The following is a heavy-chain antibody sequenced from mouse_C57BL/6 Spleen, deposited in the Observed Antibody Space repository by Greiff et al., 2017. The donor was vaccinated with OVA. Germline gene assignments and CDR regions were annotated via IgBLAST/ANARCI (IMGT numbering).Heavy chain of an antibody. CDR2: IYPGDGDT. D-gene: IGHD1-1*01. CDR3: ARIPYYYGSSYAAMDY. CDR1: GYAFSSSW. Sequence: QVQLKESGPELVKPGASVKISCKASGYAFSSSWMNWVKQRPGKGLEWIGRIYPGDGDTNYNGKFKGKATLTADKSSSTAYMQLSSLTSEDSAVYFCARIPYYYGSSYAAMDYWGQGTSVTVSS. J-gene: IGHJ4*01. V-gene: IGHV1-82*01.